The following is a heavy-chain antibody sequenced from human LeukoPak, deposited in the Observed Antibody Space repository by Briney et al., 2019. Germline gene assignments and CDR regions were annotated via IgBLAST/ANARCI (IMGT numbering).Heavy chain of an antibody. Sequence: GGSLRLSCAASGFTVSSNYMSWVRQAPGKGLEWVSVIYSGGSTYYADSVKGRFTISRDNSKNTLYLQMNSLRAEDTAVYYCARVDTAMVYAFDIWGQGTMVTVSS. V-gene: IGHV3-66*01. J-gene: IGHJ3*02. CDR2: IYSGGST. CDR3: ARVDTAMVYAFDI. CDR1: GFTVSSNY. D-gene: IGHD5-18*01.